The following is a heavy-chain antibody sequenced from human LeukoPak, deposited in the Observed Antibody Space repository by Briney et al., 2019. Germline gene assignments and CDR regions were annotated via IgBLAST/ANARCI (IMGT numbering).Heavy chain of an antibody. J-gene: IGHJ5*02. Sequence: GGSLRLSCAASGFTFSSYAMSWVRQAPGKGLEWVSAISGSGGSTYYADSVKGRFTISRDNSKNTLYLQMNGLRAEDTAVYYCAKFYALLRAYNWFDPWGQGTLVTVSS. CDR2: ISGSGGST. V-gene: IGHV3-23*01. D-gene: IGHD2-21*01. CDR1: GFTFSSYA. CDR3: AKFYALLRAYNWFDP.